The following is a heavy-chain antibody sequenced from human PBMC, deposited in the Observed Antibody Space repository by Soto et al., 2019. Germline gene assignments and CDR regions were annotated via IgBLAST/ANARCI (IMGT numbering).Heavy chain of an antibody. V-gene: IGHV4-39*01. CDR3: ARLEGLATISYCFDF. CDR2: IYYRGNA. D-gene: IGHD3-9*01. J-gene: IGHJ4*02. CDR1: DDSINSDKYY. Sequence: SETLSLTCSVSDDSINSDKYYWGWIRQPTGKGLEWIGSIYYRGNAYYNPSLQTRVTISLDKSKSQFSLKLNSVTAADSAVYFCARLEGLATISYCFDFWGPGALVTVSS.